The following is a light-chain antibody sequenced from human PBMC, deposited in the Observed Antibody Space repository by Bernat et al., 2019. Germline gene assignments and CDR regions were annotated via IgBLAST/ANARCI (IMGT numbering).Light chain of an antibody. V-gene: IGKV1/OR10-1*01. J-gene: IGKJ4*01. CDR3: QHYYNTQLT. CDR1: QGISND. Sequence: CRASQGISNDLAWYQQKPGETPKLLIYEASSLQSGIPSRFSGSGSGTDFTLTISSLQSEDFAMYYCQHYYNTQLTFGGGTKWEIK. CDR2: EAS.